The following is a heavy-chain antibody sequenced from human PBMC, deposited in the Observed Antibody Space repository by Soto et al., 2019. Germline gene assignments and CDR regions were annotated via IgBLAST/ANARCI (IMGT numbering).Heavy chain of an antibody. CDR3: AISIGGTAHGLDV. J-gene: IGHJ6*02. CDR1: GFRFDDYG. D-gene: IGHD2-15*01. V-gene: IGHV3-9*01. Sequence: EVQLVESGGGLVQPGRSLRLSCAASGFRFDDYGMHWVRQVPGKGLEWVSGISYYSGSIGYADSVKGRFTISRDNAKNSLYQQMNSLRAEDPAFYSSAISIGGTAHGLDVWGQGTTGSAS. CDR2: ISYYSGSI.